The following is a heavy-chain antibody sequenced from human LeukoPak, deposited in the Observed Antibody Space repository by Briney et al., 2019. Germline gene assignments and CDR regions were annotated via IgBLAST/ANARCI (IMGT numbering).Heavy chain of an antibody. D-gene: IGHD3-22*01. Sequence: PSETLSLTCTVSGGSISSYYWNWIRQPPGKGLEWIGHIYYSGSTNYNPSLKSRVTISVDMSKNQFSLKLRSVTAADTAVYYCARYYDSSGYYSSAYYFDYWGQGTLVTVSS. J-gene: IGHJ4*02. CDR3: ARYYDSSGYYSSAYYFDY. V-gene: IGHV4-59*01. CDR2: IYYSGST. CDR1: GGSISSYY.